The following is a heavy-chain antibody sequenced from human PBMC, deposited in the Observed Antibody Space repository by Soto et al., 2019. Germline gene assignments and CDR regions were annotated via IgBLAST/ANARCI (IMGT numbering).Heavy chain of an antibody. CDR1: GGSISSSSYY. V-gene: IGHV4-39*01. J-gene: IGHJ5*02. Sequence: PSETLSLTCTVSGGSISSSSYYWGWIRQPPGKGLEWIGSIYYSGSTYYNPSLKSRVTISVDTSKNQFSLKLSSVTAADTAVYYCARHGIAAAGSPSGGATFRWFVPWGQGTLVSVAS. D-gene: IGHD6-13*01. CDR3: ARHGIAAAGSPSGGATFRWFVP. CDR2: IYYSGST.